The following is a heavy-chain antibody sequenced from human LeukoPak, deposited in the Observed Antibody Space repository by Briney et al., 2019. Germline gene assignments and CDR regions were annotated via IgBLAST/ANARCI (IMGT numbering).Heavy chain of an antibody. CDR3: AREAYTYGPWVDRGDY. CDR2: IHHSGRT. Sequence: SETLSLTCTVSGYSISSDYYWGWIRQPPGKGLEWIGSIHHSGRTYYNPSLKSRVTISVDTSKNQFSLKLSPVTAADTAVYYCAREAYTYGPWVDRGDYWGQGTLVTVSS. CDR1: GYSISSDYY. J-gene: IGHJ4*02. V-gene: IGHV4-38-2*02. D-gene: IGHD5-18*01.